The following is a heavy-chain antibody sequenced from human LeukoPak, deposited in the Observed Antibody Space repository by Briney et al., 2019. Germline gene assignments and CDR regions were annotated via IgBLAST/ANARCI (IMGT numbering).Heavy chain of an antibody. CDR3: ASAFDYNFDY. V-gene: IGHV4-34*01. J-gene: IGHJ4*02. D-gene: IGHD4-11*01. CDR2: INHSGST. CDR1: GGSFSGYY. Sequence: PSETLSLTCAVYGGSFSGYYWSWIRQPPGKGLEWIGEINHSGSTNYNPSLKSRVTISVDTSKNQFSLKLSSVTAADTAVYYCASAFDYNFDYWGQGTLVTVSS.